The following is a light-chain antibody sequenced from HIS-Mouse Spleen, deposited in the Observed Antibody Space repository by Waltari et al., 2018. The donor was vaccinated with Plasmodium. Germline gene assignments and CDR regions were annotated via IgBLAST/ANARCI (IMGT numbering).Light chain of an antibody. CDR3: YSTDSSGNHRV. V-gene: IGLV3-10*01. CDR2: EDS. CDR1: ALPKKY. Sequence: SYELTQPPSVSVSPGQTARITCSGDALPKKYAYWYQQKSGQAPVLVIDEDSKRPSGIPGRFSGASSGTMATLTISGAKVEDEADYYCYSTDSSGNHRVFGGGTKLTVL. J-gene: IGLJ3*02.